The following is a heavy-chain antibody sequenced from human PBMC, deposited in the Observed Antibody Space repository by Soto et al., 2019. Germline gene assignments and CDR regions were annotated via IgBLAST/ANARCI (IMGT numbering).Heavy chain of an antibody. Sequence: QVQLQESGPGLVKPSETLSLTCSVSGGSIRNHYWCWIRQPPGKGLEWIGYIYYNGNTNYNPSLKSRVTMSVDTSRNQISLKLTTVTAADTAVYYCTRANWYSEYWGQGTLVTVSS. CDR2: IYYNGNT. D-gene: IGHD7-27*01. V-gene: IGHV4-59*11. CDR1: GGSIRNHY. CDR3: TRANWYSEY. J-gene: IGHJ4*02.